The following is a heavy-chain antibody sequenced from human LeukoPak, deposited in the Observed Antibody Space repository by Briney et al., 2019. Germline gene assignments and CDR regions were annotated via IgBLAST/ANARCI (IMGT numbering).Heavy chain of an antibody. V-gene: IGHV3-15*01. J-gene: IGHJ4*02. Sequence: PGGSLRLSCAASGFTFSNAWMSWVRQAPGKGLEWVGRIKSKTDGGTTDYAAPVKGRFTISRDDSKNTLYLQMNSLKTEDTAVYYCTQLDDFWQKGDSRGQGTLVTVSS. D-gene: IGHD3-3*01. CDR3: TQLDDFWQKGDS. CDR2: IKSKTDGGTT. CDR1: GFTFSNAW.